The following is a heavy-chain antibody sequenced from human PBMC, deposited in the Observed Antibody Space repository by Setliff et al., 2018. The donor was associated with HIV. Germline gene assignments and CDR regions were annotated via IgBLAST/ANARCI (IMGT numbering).Heavy chain of an antibody. CDR3: ARDLGSAYSYAQGRFDP. CDR2: IIPILGIA. Sequence: GASVKVSCKASGGTFSSYAISWVRQAPGQGLEWMGGIIPILGIANYAQKFQGRVTITADESTSTAYMELSSLRSEDTAVYYCARDLGSAYSYAQGRFDPWGQGTLVTVSS. CDR1: GGTFSSYA. J-gene: IGHJ5*02. D-gene: IGHD5-18*01. V-gene: IGHV1-69*10.